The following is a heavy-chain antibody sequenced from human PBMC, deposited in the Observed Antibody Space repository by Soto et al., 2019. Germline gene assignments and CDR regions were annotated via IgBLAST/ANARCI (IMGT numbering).Heavy chain of an antibody. D-gene: IGHD2-15*01. CDR3: ARGPGGPDGPGDY. CDR1: GYTFTSYG. CDR2: INACNGNT. J-gene: IGHJ4*02. Sequence: ASVKVSCKASGYTFTSYGINWVRQAPGQGLEWMGWINACNGNTKYSQKFQGRVTMTTDTSASTAYMELSSLRSEDTAVYYCARGPGGPDGPGDYWGQGTLVTVSS. V-gene: IGHV1-18*01.